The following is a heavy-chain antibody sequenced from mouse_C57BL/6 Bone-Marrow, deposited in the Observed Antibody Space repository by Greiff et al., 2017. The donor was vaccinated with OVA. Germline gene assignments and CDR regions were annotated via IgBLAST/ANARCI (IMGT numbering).Heavy chain of an antibody. CDR3: ARPLYYYGRGFAY. J-gene: IGHJ3*01. CDR2: INPYNGGT. Sequence: EVQLVESGPVLVKPGASVKMSCKASGYTFTDYYMNWVKQSHGKSLEWIGVINPYNGGTSYNQKFKGKATLTVDKSSSTAYMELNSLTSEDSAVYYCARPLYYYGRGFAYWGQGTLVTVS. CDR1: GYTFTDYY. D-gene: IGHD1-1*01. V-gene: IGHV1-19*01.